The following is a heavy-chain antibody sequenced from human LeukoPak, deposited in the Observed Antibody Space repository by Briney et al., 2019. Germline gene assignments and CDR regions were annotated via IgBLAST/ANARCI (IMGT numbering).Heavy chain of an antibody. Sequence: GESLKISWKGSGYSFTSNWIGWVRQVPGKGLEWMGIIYPGDSDTRYSPSFQGQVTISADKSISTAYLQWSSLQASYTAMYYCVRSPAAVPYYFDYWGQGTLVTVSS. CDR2: IYPGDSDT. V-gene: IGHV5-51*01. J-gene: IGHJ4*02. CDR1: GYSFTSNW. CDR3: VRSPAAVPYYFDY. D-gene: IGHD2-2*02.